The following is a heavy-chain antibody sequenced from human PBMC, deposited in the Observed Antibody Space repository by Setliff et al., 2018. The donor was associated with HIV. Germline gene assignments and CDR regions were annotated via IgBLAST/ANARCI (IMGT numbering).Heavy chain of an antibody. CDR2: IRGSGGST. Sequence: GSLRLSCAASGFTFSSYAMSWVRQAPGKGLEWVSAIRGSGGSTYYADSVKGRFTISRDNSKNPLSLQMNSLRAEDTAVYYCAKSGRGIRHDAFDIWGQGTMVTVSS. J-gene: IGHJ3*02. CDR3: AKSGRGIRHDAFDI. D-gene: IGHD3-16*01. V-gene: IGHV3-23*01. CDR1: GFTFSSYA.